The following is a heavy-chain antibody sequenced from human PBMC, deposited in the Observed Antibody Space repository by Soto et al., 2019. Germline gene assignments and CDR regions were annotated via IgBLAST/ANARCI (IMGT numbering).Heavy chain of an antibody. V-gene: IGHV4-4*02. CDR2: IHYSGTA. CDR3: ARRSTINVADDGLGVYWFDP. CDR1: GGSITTSDW. J-gene: IGHJ5*02. Sequence: QVQLQESGPGLVKPLGTLSLTCDVSGGSITTSDWWSWVRQSPGKGLEWIGEIHYSGTANYNPSLKSRVTMSIDNSKKQFSLKVNSVTAADTAVYYCARRSTINVADDGLGVYWFDPWGQGTLVTVSS. D-gene: IGHD3-16*01.